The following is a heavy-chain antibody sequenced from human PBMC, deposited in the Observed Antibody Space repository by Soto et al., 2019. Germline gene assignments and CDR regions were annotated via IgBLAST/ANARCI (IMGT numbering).Heavy chain of an antibody. Sequence: SETLSLTCAVYGGSFSGYYWSWIRQPPGKGLEWIGEINHSGSTNYNPSLKSRVTISVDTSKNQFSLKLSSVTAADTAVYYCARAKQWLRGGWFDPWGQGTLVTVSS. CDR2: INHSGST. CDR3: ARAKQWLRGGWFDP. D-gene: IGHD6-19*01. CDR1: GGSFSGYY. J-gene: IGHJ5*02. V-gene: IGHV4-34*01.